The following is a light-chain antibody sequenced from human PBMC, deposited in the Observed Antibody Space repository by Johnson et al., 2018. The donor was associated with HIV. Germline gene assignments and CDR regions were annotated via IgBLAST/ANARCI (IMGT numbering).Light chain of an antibody. Sequence: QSVLTQPPSVSAAPGQKVTISCSGSSSNIGNNYVSWYQQLPGTAPKLLIYDNNKRPSGIPDRFSASKSGTSATLDITGLQTGDEADYYCGTWDSSLSAGGVFGPGTKVTVL. V-gene: IGLV1-51*01. CDR3: GTWDSSLSAGGV. CDR2: DNN. J-gene: IGLJ1*01. CDR1: SSNIGNNY.